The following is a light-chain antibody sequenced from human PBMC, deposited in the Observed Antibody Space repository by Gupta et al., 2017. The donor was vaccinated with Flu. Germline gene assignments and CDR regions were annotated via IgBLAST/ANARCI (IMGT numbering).Light chain of an antibody. J-gene: IGLJ3*02. Sequence: SGDDLPKQYAYWYHQRPGQAPVQVIYKDNERASGIPERFSGSSSGTTVTLTISGVQAEDEADYYCQSVDSSGTWVFGGGTKLTVL. CDR3: QSVDSSGTWV. CDR1: DLPKQY. V-gene: IGLV3-25*03. CDR2: KDN.